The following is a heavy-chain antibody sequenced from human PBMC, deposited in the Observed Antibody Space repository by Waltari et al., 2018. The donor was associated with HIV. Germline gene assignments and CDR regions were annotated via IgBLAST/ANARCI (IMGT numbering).Heavy chain of an antibody. CDR2: INTNTGNP. V-gene: IGHV7-4-1*02. CDR1: GYTFTTYA. D-gene: IGHD3-10*01. Sequence: QLQLVQSGSELTKPGASVTVSCKASGYTFTTYAMNWVRQAPGQGLEWMGWINTNTGNPTYDQGCTGRFVFSLDTSVSTAYLQISSLKAEDTAVYYCARITMTLGRGMDVWGQGTTVTVSS. CDR3: ARITMTLGRGMDV. J-gene: IGHJ6*02.